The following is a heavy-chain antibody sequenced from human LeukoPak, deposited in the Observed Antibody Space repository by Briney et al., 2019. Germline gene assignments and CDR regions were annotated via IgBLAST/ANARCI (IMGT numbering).Heavy chain of an antibody. CDR2: ISADNGNT. D-gene: IGHD4-17*01. Sequence: ASVKVSGKASGYTFTSYGISWVRQAPGQGREWMGWISADNGNTNDAQKLQGRVTMTTDTSTSTAYMELRSLRSDDTAVYYCARDMVTTVTTCLRYWGQGTLVTVSS. CDR3: ARDMVTTVTTCLRY. CDR1: GYTFTSYG. J-gene: IGHJ4*02. V-gene: IGHV1-18*01.